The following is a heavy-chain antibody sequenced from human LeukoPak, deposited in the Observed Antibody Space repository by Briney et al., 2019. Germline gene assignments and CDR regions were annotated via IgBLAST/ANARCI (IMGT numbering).Heavy chain of an antibody. CDR1: GDRVSTNSAT. Sequence: SQTLSLTCAISGDRVSTNSATWNWVRQSPSRGLEWLGKTYYSSKWYSEYAPSVKSRITINADTSKNQFTLQLNSATPDDTALYYCARISSPWTPRDAFDIWGQGTMVTVSS. CDR2: TYYSSKWYS. V-gene: IGHV6-1*01. CDR3: ARISSPWTPRDAFDI. D-gene: IGHD3/OR15-3a*01. J-gene: IGHJ3*02.